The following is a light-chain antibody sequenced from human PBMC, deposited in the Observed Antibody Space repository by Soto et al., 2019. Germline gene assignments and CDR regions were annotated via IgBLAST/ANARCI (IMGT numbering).Light chain of an antibody. Sequence: DIVMTQSPASLAVSLCERAAIKCKSSQSVLVSSMNENCLGWYQQKPGQPPKLLIYWASTRASGVPDRFSGSGSGTDFTLTITNLQAEDGALYYCQQCYSPPWTFGQGTKVEIK. V-gene: IGKV4-1*01. CDR1: QSVLVSSMNENC. J-gene: IGKJ1*01. CDR2: WAS. CDR3: QQCYSPPWT.